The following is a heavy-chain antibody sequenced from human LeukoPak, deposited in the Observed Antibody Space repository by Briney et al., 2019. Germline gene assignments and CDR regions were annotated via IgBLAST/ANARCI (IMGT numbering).Heavy chain of an antibody. CDR1: GFTLSSSW. V-gene: IGHV3-7*01. CDR3: ARDRISS. CDR2: IKEDGSEK. D-gene: IGHD3-10*01. Sequence: GGSLRLSCAVSGFTLSSSWMTWVRQAPGKGLEWVVTIKEDGSEKYYGDSLKGRFTISRDNAKNSLYLQMNSLTAEDTAVYFCARDRISSWGKGTTVTVSS. J-gene: IGHJ6*04.